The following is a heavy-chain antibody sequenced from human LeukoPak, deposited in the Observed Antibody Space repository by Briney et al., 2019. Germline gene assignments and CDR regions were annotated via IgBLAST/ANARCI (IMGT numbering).Heavy chain of an antibody. CDR1: GFTFSIYG. D-gene: IGHD3-16*01. CDR3: ARAVGPFDY. CDR2: IWNDGSNK. J-gene: IGHJ4*02. V-gene: IGHV3-33*01. Sequence: GGSLRLSYAASGFTFSIYGIHWVRQAPGKGLEWVAVIWNDGSNKYYADSVKGRFTISRDNSKDTLYLQMNSLRVEDTAVYYCARAVGPFDYWGQGTLVTVSS.